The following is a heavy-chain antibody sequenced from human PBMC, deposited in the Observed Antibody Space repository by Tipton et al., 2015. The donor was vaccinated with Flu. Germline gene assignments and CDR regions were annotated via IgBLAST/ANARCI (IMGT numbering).Heavy chain of an antibody. CDR2: IFSSGSP. J-gene: IGHJ4*01. CDR3: ARGDCPGSAVR. V-gene: IGHV4-30-4*01. Sequence: TLSLTCTVSGDALSSSGYYWSWIRRPPGKGLEWIGYIFSSGSPYYNPSFESRVRISLDTTQNEFSLKLTSVTVADTAVYYCARGDCPGSAVRWGQGTLVTVSS. D-gene: IGHD2-8*02. CDR1: GDALSSSGYY.